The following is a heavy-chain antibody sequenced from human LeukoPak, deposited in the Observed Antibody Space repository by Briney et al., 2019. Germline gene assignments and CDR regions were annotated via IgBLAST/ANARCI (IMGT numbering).Heavy chain of an antibody. CDR1: GYSFTNYW. CDR2: IYPGDSDT. V-gene: IGHV5-51*01. CDR3: ASSESQTKFDY. J-gene: IGHJ4*02. D-gene: IGHD1/OR15-1a*01. Sequence: GESLTISCKGSGYSFTNYWIGWVRQMPGKGLEWMGIIYPGDSDTRYSPSFQGQVTISADKSISTAYLQWSSLKASDTAMYYCASSESQTKFDYWGQGTLVTVSS.